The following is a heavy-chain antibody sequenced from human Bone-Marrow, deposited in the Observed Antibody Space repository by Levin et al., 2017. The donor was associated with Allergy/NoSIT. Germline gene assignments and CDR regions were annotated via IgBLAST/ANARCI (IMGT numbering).Heavy chain of an antibody. CDR1: GYTFISYD. CDR3: ARGSGSSSAGLEY. CDR2: IKSNNGKT. Sequence: ASVKVSCKASGYTFISYDISWVRQAPGQGLEWMGWIKSNNGKTNYAQKVQGRVTLTTDTSTSTAYMELRSLRSDDTAVYYCARGSGSSSAGLEYWGQGTLLTVPS. J-gene: IGHJ4*02. V-gene: IGHV1-18*01. D-gene: IGHD3-10*01.